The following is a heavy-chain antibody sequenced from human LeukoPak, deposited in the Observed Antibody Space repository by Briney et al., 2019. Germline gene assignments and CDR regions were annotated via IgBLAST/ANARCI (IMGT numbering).Heavy chain of an antibody. V-gene: IGHV4-31*03. J-gene: IGHJ5*02. D-gene: IGHD3-22*01. CDR1: GGSISSGGYY. Sequence: PSETLSLTCTVSGGSISSGGYYWSWIRQHPGKGLEWIGYIYYSGSTYYNPSLKSRVTISVDTPKNQFSLKLSSVTAADTAVYYCARTDSSGSLWFDPWGQGTLVTVSS. CDR2: IYYSGST. CDR3: ARTDSSGSLWFDP.